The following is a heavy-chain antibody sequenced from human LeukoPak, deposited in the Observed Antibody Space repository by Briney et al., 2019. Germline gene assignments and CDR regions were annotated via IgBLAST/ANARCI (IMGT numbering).Heavy chain of an antibody. CDR3: ARDTIVGATVPFDY. Sequence: SETLSLTCTVSGGSISSYYWGWIRQPPGKGLEWIGSIYYSGSTYYNPSLKSRVTMSVDTSKNQFSLKLSSVTAADTAVYYCARDTIVGATVPFDYWGQGTLVTVSS. V-gene: IGHV4-39*07. CDR1: GGSISSYY. CDR2: IYYSGST. D-gene: IGHD1-26*01. J-gene: IGHJ4*02.